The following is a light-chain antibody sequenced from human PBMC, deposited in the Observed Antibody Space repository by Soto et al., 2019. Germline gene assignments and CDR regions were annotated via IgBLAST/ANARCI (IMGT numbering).Light chain of an antibody. Sequence: DIQMTQSPSSVSASVGDRVTITCRASQSIGDNLNWYQQKPGTAPNLLIYAASTLQSGVPSRFSGSGSGTDFTITITNLQPEDFVSFFCQQSFSTPPTFGGGTEV. CDR1: QSIGDN. J-gene: IGKJ4*01. CDR3: QQSFSTPPT. CDR2: AAS. V-gene: IGKV1-39*01.